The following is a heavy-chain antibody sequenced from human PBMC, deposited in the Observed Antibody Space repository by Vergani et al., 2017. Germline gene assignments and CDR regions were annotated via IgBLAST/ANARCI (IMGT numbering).Heavy chain of an antibody. CDR3: ARATCSGDSCYGGFEY. CDR1: GGTFSSYA. CDR2: IILSLATT. J-gene: IGHJ4*02. D-gene: IGHD2-15*01. V-gene: IGHV1-69*11. Sequence: QVQLVQSGAEVKKPGSSVKVSCKASGGTFSSYALNWVRQAPGQGLALMGSIILSLATTIYAQTFLGRVTITADESTSTAYMEMRSLKSDDTAVFYCARATCSGDSCYGGFEYWGQGSLITVSS.